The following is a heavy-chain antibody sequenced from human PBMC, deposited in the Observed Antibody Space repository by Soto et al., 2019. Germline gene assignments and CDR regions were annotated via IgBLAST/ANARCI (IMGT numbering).Heavy chain of an antibody. CDR3: ARAPEYCSSASCYYTYFDY. J-gene: IGHJ4*02. V-gene: IGHV1-69*02. CDR2: IIPILGIA. Sequence: QVQLVQSGAEVKKPGSSVKVSCKASGGTFSSYTISWVRQAPGQGLEWMGRIIPILGIANYAQKFQGRVTIIADKSTSTAYMELSSLRSEDTAVYYCARAPEYCSSASCYYTYFDYWGQGTLVTVSS. D-gene: IGHD2-2*01. CDR1: GGTFSSYT.